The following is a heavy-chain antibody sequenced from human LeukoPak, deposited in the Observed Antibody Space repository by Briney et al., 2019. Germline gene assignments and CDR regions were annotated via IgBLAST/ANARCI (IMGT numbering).Heavy chain of an antibody. Sequence: ASVKVSCKVSGYTLTELSMHWVRQAPGKGLEWMGGFDPEDGETIYAQKFQGRVTMTEDTSTDTAYMELSSLRSEDTAVYYCATAYYYDSSGPRNFLWDYWGQGTLVTVSS. CDR1: GYTLTELS. CDR2: FDPEDGET. D-gene: IGHD3-22*01. J-gene: IGHJ4*02. CDR3: ATAYYYDSSGPRNFLWDY. V-gene: IGHV1-24*01.